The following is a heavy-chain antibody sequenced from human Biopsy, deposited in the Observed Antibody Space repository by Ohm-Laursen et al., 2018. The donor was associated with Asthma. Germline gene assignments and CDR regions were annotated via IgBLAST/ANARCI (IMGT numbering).Heavy chain of an antibody. CDR1: GFSFNSYG. D-gene: IGHD2-15*01. CDR2: MSFDGRQT. CDR3: AGFVQAEEGVF. Sequence: SLRPSCAASGFSFNSYGMHWVRQAPGKGLEWVAVMSFDGRQTYYADSVKGRFTISRDNSKNSLHLEMNSLRAEDTAVYFCAGFVQAEEGVFWGQGARVTVSS. V-gene: IGHV3-30*03. J-gene: IGHJ4*02.